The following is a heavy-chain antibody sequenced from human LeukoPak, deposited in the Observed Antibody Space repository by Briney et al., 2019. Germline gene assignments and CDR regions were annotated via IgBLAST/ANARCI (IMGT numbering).Heavy chain of an antibody. Sequence: PGGSLRLSCAASGFTFSSYAMSWVRQAPGKGLEWVSAISGSGGSTYYADSVKGRFTIPRDNSKNTLYLQMNSLRAEDTAVYYCATLYVDIVATQWYWGQGTLVTVSS. CDR3: ATLYVDIVATQWY. CDR1: GFTFSSYA. D-gene: IGHD5-12*01. CDR2: ISGSGGST. J-gene: IGHJ4*02. V-gene: IGHV3-23*01.